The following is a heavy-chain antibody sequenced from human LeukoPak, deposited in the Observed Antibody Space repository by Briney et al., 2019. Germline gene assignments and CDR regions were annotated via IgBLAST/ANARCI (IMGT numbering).Heavy chain of an antibody. D-gene: IGHD1-7*01. CDR2: ISSSSSYI. CDR3: ARPNPHNWNYPGY. CDR1: GFTFSSYS. Sequence: GGSLRLSCAASGFTFSSYSMNWVRQAPGKGLEWVSSISSSSSYIYYADSVKGRFTISRDNSKNTLYLQMNSLRAEDTAVYYCARPNPHNWNYPGYWGQGTLVTVSS. J-gene: IGHJ4*02. V-gene: IGHV3-21*01.